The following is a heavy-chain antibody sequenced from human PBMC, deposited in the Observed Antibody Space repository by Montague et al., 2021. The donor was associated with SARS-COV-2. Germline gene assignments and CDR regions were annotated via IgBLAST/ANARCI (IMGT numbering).Heavy chain of an antibody. D-gene: IGHD3-10*01. CDR1: GTSISSGGYY. Sequence: TLSLTCTVSGTSISSGGYYWTWIRQHPGKGLEWIGYIFHTGSAYYNPSLETRVNISVDTSNNLFSLRLSSVTAADTAMYFCARVRLFDYLDYWGQGTLVTVSS. V-gene: IGHV4-31*03. J-gene: IGHJ4*02. CDR3: ARVRLFDYLDY. CDR2: IFHTGSA.